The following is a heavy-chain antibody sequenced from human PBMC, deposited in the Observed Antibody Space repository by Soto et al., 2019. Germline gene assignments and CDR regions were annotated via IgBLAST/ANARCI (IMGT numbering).Heavy chain of an antibody. CDR3: AKGRYXXXXXYYFDS. J-gene: IGHJ4*02. CDR2: ITWNSRVL. CDR1: GLNFDDFA. D-gene: IGHD2-15*01. Sequence: GGSLRLSCVGTGLNFDDFAMHWVRQAPGKGLEWVSGITWNSRVLAXAXSVKGRFTISRDNARNSLYLQMDSLRDEDTALYYCAKGRYXXXXXYYFDSWXXGTLVTVSS. V-gene: IGHV3-9*01.